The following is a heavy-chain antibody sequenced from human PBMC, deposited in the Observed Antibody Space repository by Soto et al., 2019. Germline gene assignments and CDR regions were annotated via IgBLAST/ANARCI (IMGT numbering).Heavy chain of an antibody. D-gene: IGHD4-17*01. CDR1: GFTFSSYG. CDR3: AKEMTTVTTIDYYYGMDV. J-gene: IGHJ6*02. Sequence: QVQLVESGGGVVQPGRSLRLSCAASGFTFSSYGMHWVRQAPGKGLEWVAVISYDGSNKYYADSVKGRFTISRDNSKNTLHLQMNSLRAEDTAVYYCAKEMTTVTTIDYYYGMDVWGQGTTVTVSS. CDR2: ISYDGSNK. V-gene: IGHV3-30*18.